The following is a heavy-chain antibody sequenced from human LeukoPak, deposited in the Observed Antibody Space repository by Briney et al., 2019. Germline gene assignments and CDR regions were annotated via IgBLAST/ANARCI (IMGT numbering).Heavy chain of an antibody. CDR1: GFTFSSYA. D-gene: IGHD3-22*01. Sequence: QTGGSLRLSCAASGFTFSSYAMSWVRQAPGKGLEWVSAISGSGGSTYYADSVKGRFTISRDNSKNTLYLQMNSLRAEDTVVYYCAKLAGGVSYDSSGYYVNYWGQGTLVTVSS. CDR2: ISGSGGST. CDR3: AKLAGGVSYDSSGYYVNY. V-gene: IGHV3-23*01. J-gene: IGHJ4*02.